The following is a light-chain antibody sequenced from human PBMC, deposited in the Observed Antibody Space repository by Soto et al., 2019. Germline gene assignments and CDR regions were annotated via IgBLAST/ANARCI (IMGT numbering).Light chain of an antibody. J-gene: IGLJ2*01. CDR2: EVS. Sequence: QSVLTQPASVSGSPGQSITISCTGTSSDVGSYNLVSWYQQHPGKAPKLIIYEVSNRPSGVSNRFSGSKSGNTASLTISGLQAEDEADYYCCSYTGSSTPIFGGGTKLTVL. CDR3: CSYTGSSTPI. CDR1: SSDVGSYNL. V-gene: IGLV2-14*02.